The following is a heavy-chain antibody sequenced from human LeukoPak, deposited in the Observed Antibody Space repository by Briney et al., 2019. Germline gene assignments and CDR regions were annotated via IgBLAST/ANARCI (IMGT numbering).Heavy chain of an antibody. CDR2: ISAYNGNT. J-gene: IGHJ6*03. Sequence: GASVKVSCKASGYTFTSYGISWVRQAPGQGHEWMGWISAYNGNTNYAQKLQGRVTMTTDTSTSTAYMELRSLRSDDTAVYYCARARPEYYYDSSGYFGHHYYYYMDVWGKGTTVTVSS. CDR3: ARARPEYYYDSSGYFGHHYYYYMDV. D-gene: IGHD3-22*01. V-gene: IGHV1-18*01. CDR1: GYTFTSYG.